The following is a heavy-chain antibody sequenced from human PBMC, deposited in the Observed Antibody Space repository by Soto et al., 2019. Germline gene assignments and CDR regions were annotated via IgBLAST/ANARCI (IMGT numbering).Heavy chain of an antibody. V-gene: IGHV3-48*02. CDR1: GFTFSSYS. CDR2: IISSSSTI. CDR3: ARTTVVVTANPESFDY. D-gene: IGHD2-21*02. Sequence: GGSLRLSCAASGFTFSSYSMNWVRQAPGKGLEWVSYIISSSSTIYYADSVKGRFTISRDNAKNSLYLQMNSLRDEDTAVYYCARTTVVVTANPESFDYWGQGTLVTVSS. J-gene: IGHJ4*02.